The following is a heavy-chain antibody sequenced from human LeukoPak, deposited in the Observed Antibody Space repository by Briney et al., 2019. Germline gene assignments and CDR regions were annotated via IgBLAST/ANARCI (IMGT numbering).Heavy chain of an antibody. Sequence: SETLSLTCAVYGGSFSGYYWSWIRQPPGKGLEWIGEINHSGSTNYNPSLKSRVTISVDTSKNQFSLKLSSVTAADTAVYYCARSPADYYDSSGYGYWGQGTLVTVSS. J-gene: IGHJ4*02. V-gene: IGHV4-34*01. D-gene: IGHD3-22*01. CDR3: ARSPADYYDSSGYGY. CDR2: INHSGST. CDR1: GGSFSGYY.